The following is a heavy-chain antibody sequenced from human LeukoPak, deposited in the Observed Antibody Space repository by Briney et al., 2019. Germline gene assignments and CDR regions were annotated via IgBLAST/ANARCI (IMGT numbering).Heavy chain of an antibody. CDR2: IHTKSGGT. Sequence: ASVKVSCKASGYTFTGYYMHWVRQAPGQGLEWMGWIHTKSGGTDCAQKFQGRVTMTRDTSISTAYMELNRLRSDDTAMYYCAVYSSSDAFDIWGQGTMVTVSS. CDR3: AVYSSSDAFDI. D-gene: IGHD6-6*01. CDR1: GYTFTGYY. V-gene: IGHV1-2*02. J-gene: IGHJ3*02.